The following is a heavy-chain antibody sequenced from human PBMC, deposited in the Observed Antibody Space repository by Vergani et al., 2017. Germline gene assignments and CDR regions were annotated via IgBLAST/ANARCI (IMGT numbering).Heavy chain of an antibody. V-gene: IGHV3-21*01. CDR3: ARFRRADCSGGSCYDY. CDR2: ISSSSSYI. J-gene: IGHJ4*02. CDR1: GFTFSSYS. Sequence: EVQLVESGGGLVKPGGSLRLSCAASGFTFSSYSMNWVRQAPGKGLEWVSSISSSSSYIYYADSVKGRFTISRDNAKNSLYLQMNSLRAEDTAVYYCARFRRADCSGGSCYDYWGQGTLVTVSS. D-gene: IGHD2-15*01.